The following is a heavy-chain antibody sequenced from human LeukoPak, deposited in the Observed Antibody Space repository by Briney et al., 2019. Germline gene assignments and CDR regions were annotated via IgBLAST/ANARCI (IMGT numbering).Heavy chain of an antibody. J-gene: IGHJ4*02. Sequence: GSLRLSRAASGFTFSSYGMHWVRQAPGRGLEWVAVISFDGNDKHYADAVKGRFTVSRDNSRNTLYLQMNSLRDEDTAVYYCARELYGKSWYEYWGQGILLTVSS. D-gene: IGHD6-13*01. CDR3: ARELYGKSWYEY. V-gene: IGHV3-30*03. CDR2: ISFDGNDK. CDR1: GFTFSSYG.